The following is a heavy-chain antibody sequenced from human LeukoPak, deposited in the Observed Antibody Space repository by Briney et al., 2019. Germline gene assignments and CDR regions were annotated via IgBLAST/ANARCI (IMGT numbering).Heavy chain of an antibody. D-gene: IGHD3-10*01. Sequence: SETLSLTCTVSGGSISSYYWSWIRQPPGKGLEWIGYIYYSGSTNYNPSLKSRVAISVDTTKNQFSLKLSSVTAADTAVYYCARIRHSGIDYYYYGMDVWGQGTTVTVSS. CDR3: ARIRHSGIDYYYYGMDV. J-gene: IGHJ6*02. CDR1: GGSISSYY. CDR2: IYYSGST. V-gene: IGHV4-59*01.